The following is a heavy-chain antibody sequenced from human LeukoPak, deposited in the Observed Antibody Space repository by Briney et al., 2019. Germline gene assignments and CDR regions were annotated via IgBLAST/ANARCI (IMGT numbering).Heavy chain of an antibody. V-gene: IGHV3-48*01. J-gene: IGHJ6*02. CDR3: AKDPIAVAGNNYYRMDV. Sequence: GGSLRLSCAASGFTFSSYNMNWVRQAPGKGLEWVSYISTSSGTINYADSVKGRFTISRDSAKNSLYLQMSSLRAEDTAVYYCAKDPIAVAGNNYYRMDVWGQGTTVTVSS. CDR2: ISTSSGTI. CDR1: GFTFSSYN. D-gene: IGHD6-19*01.